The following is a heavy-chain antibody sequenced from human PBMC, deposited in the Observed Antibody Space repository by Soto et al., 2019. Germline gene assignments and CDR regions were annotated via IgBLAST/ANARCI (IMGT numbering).Heavy chain of an antibody. CDR1: GFTFSIYA. D-gene: IGHD5-18*01. CDR2: ISGSGGST. V-gene: IGHV3-23*01. CDR3: AKGTAVIDY. Sequence: GXLGLSCAASGFTFSIYAMSWVRQAPGKGLEWVSAISGSGGSTYYADSVKGRFTISRDNSKNTLYLQMNSLRAEDTAVYYCAKGTAVIDYWGQGTLVTVSS. J-gene: IGHJ4*02.